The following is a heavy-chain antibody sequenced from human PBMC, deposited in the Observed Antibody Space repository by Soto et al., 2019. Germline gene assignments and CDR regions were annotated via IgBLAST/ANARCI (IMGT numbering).Heavy chain of an antibody. J-gene: IGHJ6*03. Sequence: SETLSLTCAVYGGSFSGYYWSWIRQPPGKGLEWIGEINHSGSTNYNPSLKSRVTISVDTSKNQFSLKLSSVTAADTAVYYCARGGFGGYDQGYYYYMDVWGKGTTVTVSS. CDR1: GGSFSGYY. CDR2: INHSGST. CDR3: ARGGFGGYDQGYYYYMDV. D-gene: IGHD5-12*01. V-gene: IGHV4-34*01.